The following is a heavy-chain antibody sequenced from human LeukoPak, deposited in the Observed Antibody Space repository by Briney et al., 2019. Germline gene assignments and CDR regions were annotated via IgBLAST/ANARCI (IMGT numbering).Heavy chain of an antibody. CDR2: ISGRSSHV. Sequence: PLRLSCSASGFRLSDYDMDWLRQVPEKGLEWVSAISGRSSHVYYGESVKGRFTISRDNAKNSLYLQLDSLGVEDTAVYYCGRAFPPLRTSSAGDLWGQGTLVTVSS. J-gene: IGHJ1*01. CDR3: GRAFPPLRTSSAGDL. CDR1: GFRLSDYD. D-gene: IGHD3-16*01. V-gene: IGHV3-21*01.